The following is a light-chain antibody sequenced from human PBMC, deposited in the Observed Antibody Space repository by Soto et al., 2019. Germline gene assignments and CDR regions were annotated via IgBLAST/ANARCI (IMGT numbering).Light chain of an antibody. Sequence: SVLTQPPSVSAAPGQKVTISCSGSNSNIETNYVSWYQHLPGTAPQLLIYDDNKRSSGIPDRFSGSKSGTSATLGITGLQTGYEDTYSCRTWDRSLSAVVFGGGTKLTVL. CDR2: DDN. CDR3: RTWDRSLSAVV. J-gene: IGLJ2*01. V-gene: IGLV1-51*01. CDR1: NSNIETNY.